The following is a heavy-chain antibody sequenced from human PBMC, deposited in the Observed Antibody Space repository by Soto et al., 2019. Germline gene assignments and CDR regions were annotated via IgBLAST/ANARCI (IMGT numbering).Heavy chain of an antibody. V-gene: IGHV1-8*01. Sequence: ASVKVSCKASGYTFTSYDINWVRQATGQGLEWMGWMNPNSGNTGYAQKFQGRVTMTRNTSISTAYMELSSLRSEDTAVYYCARGRGSYDFWSGSYEGYYGMDAWGQGTTVTVSS. CDR3: ARGRGSYDFWSGSYEGYYGMDA. J-gene: IGHJ6*02. D-gene: IGHD3-3*01. CDR2: MNPNSGNT. CDR1: GYTFTSYD.